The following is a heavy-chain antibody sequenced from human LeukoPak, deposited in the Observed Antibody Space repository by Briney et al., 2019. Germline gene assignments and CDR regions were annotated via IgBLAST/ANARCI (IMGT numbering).Heavy chain of an antibody. CDR3: ATDMLRPYGSSPVDY. Sequence: ASVKVSCKASGYTFTSYGISWVRQAPGQGLEWMGWISAYNGNTNYAQKLQGRVTMTTDTSTSTAYMELSSLGSEDTAVYYCATDMLRPYGSSPVDYWGQGTLVTVSS. CDR2: ISAYNGNT. CDR1: GYTFTSYG. V-gene: IGHV1-18*01. D-gene: IGHD6-6*01. J-gene: IGHJ4*02.